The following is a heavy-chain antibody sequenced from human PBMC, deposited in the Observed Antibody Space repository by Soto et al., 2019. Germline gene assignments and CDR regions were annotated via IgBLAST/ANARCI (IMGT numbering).Heavy chain of an antibody. CDR1: GGSFSGYY. D-gene: IGHD3-10*01. CDR2: INHSGST. V-gene: IGHV4-34*01. J-gene: IGHJ6*02. CDR3: ARGGVSGPYYYYGMDV. Sequence: SETLSLTCAVYGGSFSGYYWSWIRQPPGKGLEWIGEINHSGSTNYNPSLKSRVTISVDTSKNQFSLKLSSVTAADTAVYYCARGGVSGPYYYYGMDVWGQGTTVTVSS.